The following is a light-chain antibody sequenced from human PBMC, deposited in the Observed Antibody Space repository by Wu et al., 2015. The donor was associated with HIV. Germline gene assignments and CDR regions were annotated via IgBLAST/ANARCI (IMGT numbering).Light chain of an antibody. CDR2: GAS. J-gene: IGKJ2*01. CDR3: QQYGSSPYT. CDR1: QCVSNTY. V-gene: IGKV3-20*01. Sequence: DIVLTQSPGTLSLSPGERASLSCRASQCVSNTYLAWYQQKPGQAPRLLIYGASRRATDIPDRFSGSGSGTDFTLTISRLEPEDFAVYYCQQYGSSPYTFGQGTKLEIK.